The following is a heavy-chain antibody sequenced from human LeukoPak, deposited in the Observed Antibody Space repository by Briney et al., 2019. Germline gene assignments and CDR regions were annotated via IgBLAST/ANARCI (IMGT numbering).Heavy chain of an antibody. Sequence: GRSLRLSCTASGFIFSTSGMHWVRQAPGKGLERVAVISYDDNYKYYVDSVKGRFTIPRDNSKNKLSLQMNSLRPEDSAIYYCARFWDYYGMDVWGQGTTVIVSS. V-gene: IGHV3-30*03. CDR1: GFIFSTSG. J-gene: IGHJ6*02. D-gene: IGHD3-16*01. CDR2: ISYDDNYK. CDR3: ARFWDYYGMDV.